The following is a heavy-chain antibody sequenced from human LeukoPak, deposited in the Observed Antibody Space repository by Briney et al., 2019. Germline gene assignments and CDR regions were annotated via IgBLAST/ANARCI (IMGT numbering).Heavy chain of an antibody. D-gene: IGHD1-26*01. J-gene: IGHJ4*02. V-gene: IGHV3-23*01. Sequence: PGGSLRLSCAASGFTFSSYAMSWVRQAPGKGLEWVSSITGGGYSTYYADSVKGRFTISRDNSGNTLFLHMDSLRAEDTAVYYCAKDASYSGTYIANFYYWGQGTLVTVSS. CDR3: AKDASYSGTYIANFYY. CDR2: ITGGGYST. CDR1: GFTFSSYA.